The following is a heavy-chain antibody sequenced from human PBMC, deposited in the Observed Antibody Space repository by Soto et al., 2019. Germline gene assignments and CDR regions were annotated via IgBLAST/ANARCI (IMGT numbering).Heavy chain of an antibody. CDR3: ARGKDYYDSEYYFDY. D-gene: IGHD3-22*01. CDR1: GGSFSGYY. J-gene: IGHJ4*02. CDR2: INHSGST. V-gene: IGHV4-34*01. Sequence: SETLSLTCAVYGGSFSGYYWIWIRQPPGKGLEWIGEINHSGSTNYNPSLKSRVTISVDTSKNQFSLKLSSVTAADTAVYYCARGKDYYDSEYYFDYWGQGTLVTVSS.